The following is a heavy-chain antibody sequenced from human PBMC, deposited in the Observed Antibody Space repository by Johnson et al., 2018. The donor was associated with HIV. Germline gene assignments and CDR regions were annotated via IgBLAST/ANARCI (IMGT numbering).Heavy chain of an antibody. V-gene: IGHV3-30*04. CDR2: ISYDGSKK. D-gene: IGHD3-3*01. J-gene: IGHJ3*02. CDR1: GFTFSSYA. CDR3: AKDSEVSGYQPDAFDI. Sequence: QVQLVESGGGVVQPGRSLRLSCAASGFTFSSYAMHWVRQAPGKGLEWVAVISYDGSKKYYADSVKGRFTISRDNSKNTLYLQMNSLRAEDTAVYYCAKDSEVSGYQPDAFDIWGQGTMVTVSS.